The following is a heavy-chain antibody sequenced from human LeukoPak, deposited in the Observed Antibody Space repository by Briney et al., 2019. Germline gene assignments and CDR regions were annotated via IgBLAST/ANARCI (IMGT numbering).Heavy chain of an antibody. V-gene: IGHV3-7*03. CDR1: GFTFSSYW. CDR3: AKDYKRRGSGGGYFDL. D-gene: IGHD6-19*01. Sequence: GGSLRLSCAASGFTFSSYWMSWVRQAPGKGLEWVANIKQDASEKYYVDSVKGRFTISRDNAKNSLYLQMNSLRAEDMALYYCAKDYKRRGSGGGYFDLWGRGTLVTVSS. CDR2: IKQDASEK. J-gene: IGHJ2*01.